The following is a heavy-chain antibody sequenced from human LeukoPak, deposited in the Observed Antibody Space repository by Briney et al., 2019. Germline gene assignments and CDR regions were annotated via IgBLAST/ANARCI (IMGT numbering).Heavy chain of an antibody. Sequence: SETLSLTCTVSGVSVSSSTYYWGWIRQPPGKGLEWIGNIYYSGNTYYNPSLKSRVTISVDTSKNHFSLKLNSVTAADTAVYYCARQINFWSGYNPWGQGTLVTVSS. CDR1: GVSVSSSTYY. D-gene: IGHD3-3*01. CDR3: ARQINFWSGYNP. J-gene: IGHJ5*02. CDR2: IYYSGNT. V-gene: IGHV4-39*01.